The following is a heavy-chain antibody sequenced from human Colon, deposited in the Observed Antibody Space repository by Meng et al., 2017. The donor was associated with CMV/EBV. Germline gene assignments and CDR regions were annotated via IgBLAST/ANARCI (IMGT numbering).Heavy chain of an antibody. Sequence: FTFSDYSMNWVRQAPGKGLEWVSSISSTGSYIYYADSVKGRFTISRDNAKNSVFLQMNSLRAEDTAIFYCARGTGFCTDGACYTFDSWGQGTQVTVSS. V-gene: IGHV3-21*06. J-gene: IGHJ4*02. CDR2: ISSTGSYI. CDR3: ARGTGFCTDGACYTFDS. D-gene: IGHD2-8*01. CDR1: FTFSDYS.